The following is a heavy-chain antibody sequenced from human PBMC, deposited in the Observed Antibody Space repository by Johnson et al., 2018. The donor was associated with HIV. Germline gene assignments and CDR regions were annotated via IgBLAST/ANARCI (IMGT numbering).Heavy chain of an antibody. Sequence: VQLVESGGGLVQPGGSLRLSCAASGFTFSGSWMSWVRQAPGKGLEWVATIKEHGSEKYYVDSVKGRFTISRDNAKNSLYLQMNSLRAEDTAVYYCARAFGSAFDIWGQGTMVTVSS. CDR2: IKEHGSEK. CDR3: ARAFGSAFDI. V-gene: IGHV3-7*05. J-gene: IGHJ3*02. D-gene: IGHD1-14*01. CDR1: GFTFSGSW.